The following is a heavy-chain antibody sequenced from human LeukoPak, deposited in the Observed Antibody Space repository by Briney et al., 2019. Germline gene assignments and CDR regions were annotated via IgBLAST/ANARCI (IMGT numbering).Heavy chain of an antibody. V-gene: IGHV4-34*01. Sequence: SETLSLTCAVYGGSFSGYYWSWIRQPPGKGLEWIGEINHSGSTNYNPSLKSRVTISVDTSKNQFSLKLSSVTAADTAVYYCARVPKYYDFWSGFTAKYMGVWGKGTTVTVSS. J-gene: IGHJ6*03. CDR3: ARVPKYYDFWSGFTAKYMGV. CDR1: GGSFSGYY. D-gene: IGHD3-3*01. CDR2: INHSGST.